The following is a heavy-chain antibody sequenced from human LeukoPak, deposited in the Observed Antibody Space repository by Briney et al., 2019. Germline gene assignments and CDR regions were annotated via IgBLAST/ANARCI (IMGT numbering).Heavy chain of an antibody. J-gene: IGHJ4*02. CDR2: IDSSSSTI. CDR1: GFIFSDYN. V-gene: IGHV3-48*01. D-gene: IGHD6-19*01. Sequence: GGSLRLSCEASGFIFSDYNMNWVRQAPGKGLEWLSFIDSSSSTIYYADSVKGRFTISRDNSKNTLYLQMNSLRAEDTAVYYCARDGYSSGWYSVFDCWGQGTLVTVSS. CDR3: ARDGYSSGWYSVFDC.